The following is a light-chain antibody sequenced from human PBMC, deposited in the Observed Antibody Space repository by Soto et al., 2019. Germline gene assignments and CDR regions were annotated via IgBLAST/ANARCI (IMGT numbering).Light chain of an antibody. CDR1: QSVGTY. V-gene: IGKV3-11*01. Sequence: EIVLTQSPATLSLSPGERATLSCRASQSVGTYFTWYQQKPGQAPRLLIYDTSNRATGVPARFSGSGSGTDFTLTISSLEPEDFEVYYCQQRGSSLTFGGGTMVEIK. CDR2: DTS. CDR3: QQRGSSLT. J-gene: IGKJ4*01.